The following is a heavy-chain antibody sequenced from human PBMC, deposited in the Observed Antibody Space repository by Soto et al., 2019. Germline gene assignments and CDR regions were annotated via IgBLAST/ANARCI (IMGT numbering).Heavy chain of an antibody. CDR1: GYTFTSYA. CDR3: ASITYGDYPFDY. J-gene: IGHJ4*02. CDR2: INAGNGNT. V-gene: IGHV1-3*01. D-gene: IGHD4-17*01. Sequence: ASVKVACQASGYTFTSYAMHWVRQAPGQRLEWMGWINAGNGNTKYSQKFQGRVTITRDTSASTAYMELSSLRSEDTAVYYCASITYGDYPFDYWGQGTLVTVSS.